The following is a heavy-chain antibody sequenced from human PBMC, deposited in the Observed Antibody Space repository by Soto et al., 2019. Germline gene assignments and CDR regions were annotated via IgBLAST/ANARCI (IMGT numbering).Heavy chain of an antibody. CDR3: ARVPTPATGSFDY. CDR1: GFTFSSYS. D-gene: IGHD6-13*01. V-gene: IGHV3-48*02. Sequence: GGSLRLSCAASGFTFSSYSMNWVRQAPGKGLEWVSYISLSGSTIYYADSVKGRFTISRDNAKNSLYLQMNSLGDEDTAVYYCARVPTPATGSFDYWGQGTLVTVSS. J-gene: IGHJ4*02. CDR2: ISLSGSTI.